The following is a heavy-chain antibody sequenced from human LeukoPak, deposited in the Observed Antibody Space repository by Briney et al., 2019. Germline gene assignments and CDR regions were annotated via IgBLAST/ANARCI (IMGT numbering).Heavy chain of an antibody. V-gene: IGHV1-8*01. CDR2: MNPNSGNT. Sequence: ASVKVSCKTSGYTFTSYDINWVRQATGQGLEWMGWMNPNSGNTGYAQKFQGRVTMTMDTSISTAYMELSSLRSEDTAVYYCARCNITVAGIQTYNWFDPWGQGTLVTVSS. D-gene: IGHD6-19*01. J-gene: IGHJ5*02. CDR3: ARCNITVAGIQTYNWFDP. CDR1: GYTFTSYD.